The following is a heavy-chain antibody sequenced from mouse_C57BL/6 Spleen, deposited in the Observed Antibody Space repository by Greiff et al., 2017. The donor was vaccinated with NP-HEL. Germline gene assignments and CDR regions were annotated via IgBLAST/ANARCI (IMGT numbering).Heavy chain of an antibody. Sequence: LQESGPELVKPGASVKISCKASGYSFTDYNMNWVKQSNGKSLEWIGVITPNYGTTSYNQKFKGKATLTVDQSSSTSYMQLNSLTSEDSAVYYCARYPITTVVATGFDYWGQGTTLTVSS. D-gene: IGHD1-1*01. CDR1: GYSFTDYN. CDR2: ITPNYGTT. J-gene: IGHJ2*01. V-gene: IGHV1-39*01. CDR3: ARYPITTVVATGFDY.